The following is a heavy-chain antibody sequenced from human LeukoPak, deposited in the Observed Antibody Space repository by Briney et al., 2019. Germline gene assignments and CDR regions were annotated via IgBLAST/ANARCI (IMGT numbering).Heavy chain of an antibody. CDR1: GYTFTNHD. Sequence: SVKVSCKASGYTFTNHDINWVRLASGQGLEWMGWMHSNSGNTGYAQKFQGRVSMTTNPSISTAYMELSSLISEDAAIYYCASAVRDFYDSSGNYDACDIWGQGTMVSVPS. V-gene: IGHV1-8*01. D-gene: IGHD3-22*01. J-gene: IGHJ3*02. CDR3: ASAVRDFYDSSGNYDACDI. CDR2: MHSNSGNT.